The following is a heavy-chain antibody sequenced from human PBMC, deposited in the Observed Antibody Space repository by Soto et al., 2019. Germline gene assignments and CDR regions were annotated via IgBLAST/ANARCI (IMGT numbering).Heavy chain of an antibody. D-gene: IGHD5-18*01. CDR1: GGTFSSYA. CDR2: IIPIFGTA. V-gene: IGHV1-69*13. J-gene: IGHJ6*02. Sequence: SVKVSCKASGGTFSSYAISWVRQAPGQGLEWMGGIIPIFGTANYAQKFQGRVTITADESTSTAYMELSSLRSEDTAVYYCARNRGYSYGSLNYYYYGMDIWGQGTTVTVSS. CDR3: ARNRGYSYGSLNYYYYGMDI.